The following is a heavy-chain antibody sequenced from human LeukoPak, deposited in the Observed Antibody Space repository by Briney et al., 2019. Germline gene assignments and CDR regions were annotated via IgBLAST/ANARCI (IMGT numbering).Heavy chain of an antibody. V-gene: IGHV4-59*12. D-gene: IGHD6-6*01. CDR1: GGSISSYC. J-gene: IGHJ5*02. CDR3: ARGGDSSSSLNWFDP. CDR2: IYHSGST. Sequence: SEALSLTCTVSGGSISSYCWSWIRQPPGKGLGWIGYIYHSGSTYYNPSLKSRVTISVDRSKNQFSLKLSSVTAADTAVYYCARGGDSSSSLNWFDPWGQGTLVTVSS.